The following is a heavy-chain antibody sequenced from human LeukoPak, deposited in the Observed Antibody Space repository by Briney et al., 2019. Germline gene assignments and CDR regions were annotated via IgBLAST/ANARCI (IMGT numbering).Heavy chain of an antibody. V-gene: IGHV1-2*02. CDR2: INPNSGGT. D-gene: IGHD3-10*01. Sequence: ASVKVSCKASGYTFTGYYMHWVRQAPGQGLEWMGWINPNSGGTNYAQKFQGRVTMTRDTSISTAYMELSRLRSDDTAVYYCARRRGLLWFGELSYMDVWGKGTTVTISS. J-gene: IGHJ6*03. CDR1: GYTFTGYY. CDR3: ARRRGLLWFGELSYMDV.